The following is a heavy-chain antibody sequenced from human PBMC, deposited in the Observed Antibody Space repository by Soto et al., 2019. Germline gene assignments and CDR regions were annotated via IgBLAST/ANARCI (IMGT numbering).Heavy chain of an antibody. V-gene: IGHV4-59*01. J-gene: IGHJ4*02. CDR2: IYYNGNT. Sequence: SETLSLTCTVSGGSISGNYWSWIRQPPGKGLEWIGYIYYNGNTNYNPSFKSRVSISVDTSKNQFSLRLSSMTAADTAIYYCVRDLNYYFDYWGQGTLVTVSS. CDR1: GGSISGNY. CDR3: VRDLNYYFDY.